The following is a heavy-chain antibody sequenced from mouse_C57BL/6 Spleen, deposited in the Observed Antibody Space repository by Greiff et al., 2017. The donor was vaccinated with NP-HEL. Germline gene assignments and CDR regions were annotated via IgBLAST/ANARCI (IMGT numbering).Heavy chain of an antibody. Sequence: LVESGAELVKPGASVKISCKASGYAFSSYWMNWVKQRPGKGLEWIGQIYPGDGDTNYNGKFKGKATLTADKSSSTAYMQLSSLTSEDSAVYFCARGDYGSSSYYFDYWGQGTTLTVSS. J-gene: IGHJ2*01. CDR3: ARGDYGSSSYYFDY. V-gene: IGHV1-80*01. CDR2: IYPGDGDT. D-gene: IGHD1-1*01. CDR1: GYAFSSYW.